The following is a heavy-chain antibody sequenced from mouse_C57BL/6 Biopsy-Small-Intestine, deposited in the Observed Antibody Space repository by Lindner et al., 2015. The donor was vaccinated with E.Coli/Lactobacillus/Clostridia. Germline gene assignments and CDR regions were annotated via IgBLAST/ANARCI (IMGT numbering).Heavy chain of an antibody. V-gene: IGHV1-84*02. CDR2: ISGDSGDT. Sequence: SVKVSCKTSGYSFADYNVSWVRQAPGQGLDWMGWISGDSGDTNYAHEVQGRVTMTVDTSTTTAYMELRSLTSDDTAIYFCARHTSLPAMVRGLVFDFWGQGTLVRVSS. D-gene: IGHD5-1-1*01. J-gene: IGHJ2*01. CDR3: ARHTSLPAMVRGLVFDF. CDR1: GYSFADYN.